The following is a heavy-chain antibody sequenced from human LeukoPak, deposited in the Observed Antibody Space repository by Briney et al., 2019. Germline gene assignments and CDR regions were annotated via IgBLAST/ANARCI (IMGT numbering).Heavy chain of an antibody. CDR3: ARDAGLVVITLWY. Sequence: PGGSLRLSCAASGFTFSSYAMHWVRQAPGKGLEWVAVISYDGSNKYYADSVKGRFTISRDNSKNTLYLQMNSLRAEDTAVYYCARDAGLVVITLWYWGQGTLVTVSS. CDR2: ISYDGSNK. V-gene: IGHV3-30-3*01. J-gene: IGHJ4*02. CDR1: GFTFSSYA. D-gene: IGHD3-22*01.